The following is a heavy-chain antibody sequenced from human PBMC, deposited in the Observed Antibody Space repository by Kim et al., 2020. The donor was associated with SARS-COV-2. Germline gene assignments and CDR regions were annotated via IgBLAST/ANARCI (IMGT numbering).Heavy chain of an antibody. D-gene: IGHD1-1*01. V-gene: IGHV3-73*01. CDR3: TRIPATTLAFWDAFDI. J-gene: IGHJ3*02. Sequence: AASVKGRFTISRDDSKNTAYLEMSGLKTEDTALYYCTRIPATTLAFWDAFDIWGQGTMVTVSS.